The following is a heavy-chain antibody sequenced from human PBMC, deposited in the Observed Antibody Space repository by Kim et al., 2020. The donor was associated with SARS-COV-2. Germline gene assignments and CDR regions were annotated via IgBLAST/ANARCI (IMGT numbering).Heavy chain of an antibody. D-gene: IGHD2-2*02. Sequence: GGSLRLSCAASGFNFSSHAMSWVRQAPGKGLEWVSSVSGSGNTKFYADSVKGRFTISRDNSKNTLFLQMDTLRAEDSAVFYCAKDRTYQLLYGDDAFDLWGQGTRLTVSS. CDR1: GFNFSSHA. V-gene: IGHV3-23*01. CDR3: AKDRTYQLLYGDDAFDL. J-gene: IGHJ3*01. CDR2: VSGSGNTK.